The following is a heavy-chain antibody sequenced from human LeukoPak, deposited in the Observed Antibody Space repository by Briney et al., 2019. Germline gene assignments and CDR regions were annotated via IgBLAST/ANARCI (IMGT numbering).Heavy chain of an antibody. Sequence: SETPSLTCAVYGGSFSVYYWSWIRQPPGKGLEWIGEINRGGSTNYSPSLKSRVTISLDTSKNQVSLKLSSVTAADTAMYYCGLSTTKATTWTIDYWGQGTLVTVSS. J-gene: IGHJ4*02. V-gene: IGHV4-34*01. CDR2: INRGGST. CDR3: GLSTTKATTWTIDY. D-gene: IGHD4-17*01. CDR1: GGSFSVYY.